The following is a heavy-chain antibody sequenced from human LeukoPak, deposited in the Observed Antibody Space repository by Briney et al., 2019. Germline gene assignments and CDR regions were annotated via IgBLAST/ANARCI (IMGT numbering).Heavy chain of an antibody. Sequence: GRSLRLSCAASGFTFSSYAMHWVRQAPGKGLEWVAVISYDGSNKYYADSVKGRFTISRDNSKNTLYLQRNSLRAEDTAVYHCAREKAYYYDSSGYFDYWGQGTLVTVSS. D-gene: IGHD3-22*01. CDR1: GFTFSSYA. J-gene: IGHJ4*02. V-gene: IGHV3-30*04. CDR3: AREKAYYYDSSGYFDY. CDR2: ISYDGSNK.